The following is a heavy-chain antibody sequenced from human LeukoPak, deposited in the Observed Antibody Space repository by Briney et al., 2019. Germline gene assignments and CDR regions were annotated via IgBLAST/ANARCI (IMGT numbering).Heavy chain of an antibody. CDR3: AREVAAGSSRGFDS. V-gene: IGHV4-4*02. Sequence: PSETLSLTCAVSGGSISTDNWWHWIRQSPGKGLEWIAEIYHNGDVHYNPSLKSRVTMSVDTSKNQFSLKVNSVTAADTATYFCAREVAAGSSRGFDSWGQGTLVTVSS. CDR1: GGSISTDNW. D-gene: IGHD6-19*01. J-gene: IGHJ4*01. CDR2: IYHNGDV.